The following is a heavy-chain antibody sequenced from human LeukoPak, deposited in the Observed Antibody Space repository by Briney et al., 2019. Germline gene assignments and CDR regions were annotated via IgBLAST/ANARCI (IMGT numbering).Heavy chain of an antibody. J-gene: IGHJ6*02. CDR2: ISYDGSNK. Sequence: GGSLRLSCAASGFTFSSYAMHWVRQAPGKGLEGVAVISYDGSNKYYADSVKGRFTISRDNSKNTLYLQMNSLRAEDTAVYYCARDLQENGMDVWGQGTTVTVSS. V-gene: IGHV3-30-3*01. CDR3: ARDLQENGMDV. D-gene: IGHD4-11*01. CDR1: GFTFSSYA.